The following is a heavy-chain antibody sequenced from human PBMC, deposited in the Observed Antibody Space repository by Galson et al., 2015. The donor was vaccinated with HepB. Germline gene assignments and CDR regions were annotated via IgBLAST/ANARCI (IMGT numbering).Heavy chain of an antibody. D-gene: IGHD3-9*01. V-gene: IGHV2-5*01. Sequence: PALVKPTQTLTLTCTFSGFPLSTSGVGVGWIRQPPGKALEWLALFYWNDDKRYSPSLKSRLTITKDTSKNQVVLTMTNMDPVDTATYYCAHIQLTLDAFDIWGQGTMVTVSS. J-gene: IGHJ3*02. CDR2: FYWNDDK. CDR1: GFPLSTSGVG. CDR3: AHIQLTLDAFDI.